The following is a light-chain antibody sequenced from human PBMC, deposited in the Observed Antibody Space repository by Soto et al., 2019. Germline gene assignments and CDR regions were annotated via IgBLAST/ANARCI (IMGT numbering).Light chain of an antibody. CDR3: QQSYSTLT. J-gene: IGKJ4*01. V-gene: IGKV1-39*01. CDR1: QSISNY. Sequence: DIQMTQSPSSLSASVGDRVTITYRASQSISNYLNWYQQKPGKAPKLLIYAASSLQSGVPSRFSGSGSGTDFTLTISSLQPEDFATYYCQQSYSTLTFGGGTKVEIK. CDR2: AAS.